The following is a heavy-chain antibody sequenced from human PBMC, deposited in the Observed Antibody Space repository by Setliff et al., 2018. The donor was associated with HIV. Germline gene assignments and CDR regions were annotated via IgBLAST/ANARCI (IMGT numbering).Heavy chain of an antibody. CDR2: IIPIFGAA. CDR3: ARGIRGSSQGYYYYYMDV. J-gene: IGHJ6*03. CDR1: GGIFSNYA. V-gene: IGHV1-69*13. D-gene: IGHD6-6*01. Sequence: SVKVSCKASGGIFSNYAINWVRLAPGQGLEWMGGIIPIFGAANYAQKFQGRVTITADESTSTAYMELSSLRSEDTAVYYCARGIRGSSQGYYYYYMDVWGKGTTVTVSS.